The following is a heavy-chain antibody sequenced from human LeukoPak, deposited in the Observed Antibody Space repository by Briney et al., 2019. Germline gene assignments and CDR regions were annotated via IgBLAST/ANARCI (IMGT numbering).Heavy chain of an antibody. CDR3: AREWYSSSWYVPTYYYYYGMDV. CDR2: INPNSGGT. CDR1: GYTFTTYG. J-gene: IGHJ6*02. Sequence: ASVKVSCKASGYTFTTYGIGWVRQAPGQGLEWMGWINPNSGGTNYAQKFQSRVTMTRDTSISTAYMELSRLRSDDTAVYYCAREWYSSSWYVPTYYYYYGMDVWGQGTTVTVSS. V-gene: IGHV1-2*02. D-gene: IGHD6-13*01.